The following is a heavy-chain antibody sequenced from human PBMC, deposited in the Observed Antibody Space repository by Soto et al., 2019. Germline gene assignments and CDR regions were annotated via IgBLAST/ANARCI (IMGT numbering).Heavy chain of an antibody. V-gene: IGHV4-31*03. CDR2: IYYSGST. Sequence: QVQLQESGPGLVKPSQTLSLTCTVSGGSISSGGYYWSWIRQHPGKGLEWIGYIYYSGSTYYNPSHESRVTMSVDTSKNQVSLKLSSVTAADTAVYYCAGGLWIQLSEGGFDIWGHGTMVPVSS. CDR1: GGSISSGGYY. D-gene: IGHD5-18*01. CDR3: AGGLWIQLSEGGFDI. J-gene: IGHJ3*02.